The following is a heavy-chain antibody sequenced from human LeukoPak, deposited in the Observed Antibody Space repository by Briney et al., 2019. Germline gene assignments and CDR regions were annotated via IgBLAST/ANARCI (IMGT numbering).Heavy chain of an antibody. Sequence: SETLSLTCTVSGGSIGSFYWSWIRQPPRKGLECIGHIYYTGSTYYKPSLESRVTISVDAAKNQISLKLSSVTAADTAVYYCARYEEFSTGYSASSPRHYFDHWGQGTLVTVSS. J-gene: IGHJ4*02. CDR2: IYYTGST. D-gene: IGHD3/OR15-3a*01. CDR1: GGSIGSFY. CDR3: ARYEEFSTGYSASSPRHYFDH. V-gene: IGHV4-59*01.